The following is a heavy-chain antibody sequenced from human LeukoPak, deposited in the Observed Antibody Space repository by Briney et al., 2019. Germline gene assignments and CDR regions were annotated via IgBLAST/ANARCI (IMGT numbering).Heavy chain of an antibody. D-gene: IGHD2-2*01. J-gene: IGHJ4*02. CDR3: ARKYTTSYYSVDY. CDR1: GFSFG. Sequence: GGSLRLSCAASGFSFGMNWVRQAPGKGLEWVSGITGNGATTYYADSVKGRFTISRDNSKQTVYLQMNSLKSEDTALYYCARKYTTSYYSVDYWGQGSLVTVSS. CDR2: ITGNGATT. V-gene: IGHV3-23*01.